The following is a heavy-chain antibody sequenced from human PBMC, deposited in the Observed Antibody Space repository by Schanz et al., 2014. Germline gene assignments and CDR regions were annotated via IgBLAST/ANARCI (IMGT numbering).Heavy chain of an antibody. Sequence: QERLVESGGGVVQPGRSLRLSCAASGFIFSNYGMHWVRQAPGKGLEWVGVISYDGSKKSYADSVKGRFTISRDNAKNTLYLQMNSLRAEDTAVYYCARPALWFGDNCFDPWGQGTLVTVSS. D-gene: IGHD3-10*01. V-gene: IGHV3-33*08. CDR2: ISYDGSKK. J-gene: IGHJ5*02. CDR3: ARPALWFGDNCFDP. CDR1: GFIFSNYG.